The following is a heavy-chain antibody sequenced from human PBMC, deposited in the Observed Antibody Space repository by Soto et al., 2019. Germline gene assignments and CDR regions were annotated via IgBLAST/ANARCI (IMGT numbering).Heavy chain of an antibody. J-gene: IGHJ5*02. CDR2: IRGGDGDA. Sequence: GGSLRLSCAASGFSFSTYTMSWVRQAPGEGLEWVSGIRGGDGDAFYADSVKGRFTISRDNSKNTLSLQMNSLKAEDTAVYYCAKDLVMTTGPWWFDPWGQGTLVTVSS. CDR3: AKDLVMTTGPWWFDP. CDR1: GFSFSTYT. V-gene: IGHV3-23*01. D-gene: IGHD4-17*01.